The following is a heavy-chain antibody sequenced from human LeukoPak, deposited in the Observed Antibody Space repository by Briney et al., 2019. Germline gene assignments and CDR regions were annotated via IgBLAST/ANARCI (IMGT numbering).Heavy chain of an antibody. CDR3: ARLFARTTVCPYYMDV. CDR2: IYPGDSDT. D-gene: IGHD4-17*01. J-gene: IGHJ6*03. CDR1: GYSFTSYW. Sequence: GESLKISCKGSGYSFTSYWIGWVRQMPGKGLEWMGIIYPGDSDTRYSPSFQGQVTISADKSISTAYLQWSSLKASDTAMYYYARLFARTTVCPYYMDVWGKGTTVTVSS. V-gene: IGHV5-51*01.